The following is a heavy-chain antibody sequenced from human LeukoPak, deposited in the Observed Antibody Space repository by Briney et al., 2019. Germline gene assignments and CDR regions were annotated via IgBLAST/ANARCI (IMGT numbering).Heavy chain of an antibody. D-gene: IGHD4-17*01. Sequence: NASETLSLTCTVSGGPISRSNFICGWIRQPPGKGLEWIGSIYYSGDTYYNPSLKSRLTIAVDTSRNQFSLKMSSVTAADTDLYYCATVGDNGGYYPFDYWGQGTLVTVSS. V-gene: IGHV4-39*01. CDR2: IYYSGDT. J-gene: IGHJ4*02. CDR1: GGPISRSNFI. CDR3: ATVGDNGGYYPFDY.